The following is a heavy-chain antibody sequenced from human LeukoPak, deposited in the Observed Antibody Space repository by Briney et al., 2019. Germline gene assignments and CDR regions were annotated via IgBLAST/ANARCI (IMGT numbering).Heavy chain of an antibody. CDR1: GFTFSSYS. Sequence: GGSLRLSCAASGFTFSSYSMNWVRQAPGKGLEWVSYISSSSSTIYYADSVKGRFTISRDNSKNTLYPQMNSLRAEDTAVYYCAKGYSSTRRGHFDYWGQGTLVTVSS. CDR2: ISSSSSTI. CDR3: AKGYSSTRRGHFDY. V-gene: IGHV3-48*01. J-gene: IGHJ4*02. D-gene: IGHD6-13*01.